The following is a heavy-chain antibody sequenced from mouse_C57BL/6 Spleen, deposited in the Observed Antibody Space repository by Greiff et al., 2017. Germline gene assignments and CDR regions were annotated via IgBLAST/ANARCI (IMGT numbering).Heavy chain of an antibody. J-gene: IGHJ3*01. CDR1: GFTFSNYW. V-gene: IGHV6-3*01. D-gene: IGHD1-1*01. CDR3: TSSSPFAY. Sequence: DVMLVESGGGLVQPGGSMKLSCVASGFTFSNYWMNWVRQSPEKGLEWVAQIRLKSDNYATHYAESVKGRFTISRDDSKSSVYLQMNNLRAEDTGIYYCTSSSPFAYWGQGTLVTVSA. CDR2: IRLKSDNYAT.